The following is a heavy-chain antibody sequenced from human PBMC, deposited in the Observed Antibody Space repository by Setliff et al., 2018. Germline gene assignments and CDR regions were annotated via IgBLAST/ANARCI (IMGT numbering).Heavy chain of an antibody. CDR2: INTNTGNP. J-gene: IGHJ5*02. D-gene: IGHD3-3*01. V-gene: IGHV7-4-1*02. CDR3: ARGPLHYDFWSGYYTVSWFDP. CDR1: GYTFTSYA. Sequence: ASVKVSCKASGYTFTSYAMNWVRQAPGQGLEWMGWINTNTGNPTYAQGFTGWFVFSLDTSVSTAYLQISSLKAEDTAVYYCARGPLHYDFWSGYYTVSWFDPWGQGTLVTVSS.